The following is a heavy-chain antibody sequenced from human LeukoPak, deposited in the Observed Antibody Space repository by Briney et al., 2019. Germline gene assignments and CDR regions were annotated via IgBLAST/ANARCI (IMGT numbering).Heavy chain of an antibody. CDR1: GFMFNTYN. Sequence: GGSLRLSCAASGFMFNTYNMHWVRQAPGKGLQWVAFIGHDARNDHYVDSVKGRFTVSRDNSRNTLYLQMNSLRAEDTAVYYCAKESGSGWYAVDYWGQGTLVTVSS. CDR2: IGHDARND. CDR3: AKESGSGWYAVDY. J-gene: IGHJ4*02. D-gene: IGHD6-19*01. V-gene: IGHV3-30*02.